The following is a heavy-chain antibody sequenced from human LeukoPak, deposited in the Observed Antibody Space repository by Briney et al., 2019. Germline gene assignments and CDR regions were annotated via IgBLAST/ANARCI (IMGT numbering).Heavy chain of an antibody. CDR2: INEDGSTS. CDR3: VRDLGGRSGH. Sequence: GGSLRLSCAASGFTFSSNWMHWVRQAPGRGLVWVSRINEDGSTSNYADSVKGRFTISRDNAKNTLYLQMNSLRAGDTAVYYCVRDLGGRSGHWGQGTLVTVSS. J-gene: IGHJ4*02. V-gene: IGHV3-74*01. D-gene: IGHD1-26*01. CDR1: GFTFSSNW.